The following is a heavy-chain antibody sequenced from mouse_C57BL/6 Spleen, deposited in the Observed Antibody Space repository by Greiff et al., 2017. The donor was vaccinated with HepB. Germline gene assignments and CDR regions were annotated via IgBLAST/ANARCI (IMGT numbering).Heavy chain of an antibody. V-gene: IGHV14-2*01. CDR1: GFNIKDYY. CDR2: IDPEDGET. J-gene: IGHJ1*03. Sequence: EVQLQQSGAELVKPGASVKLSCTASGFNIKDYYMHWVKQRTEQGLEWIGRIDPEDGETKNAPKFQGKATITADTSSNTAYLQLSSLTSEDTAVYYCARAPLFVTTVVAPYFDVWGTGTTVTVSS. CDR3: ARAPLFVTTVVAPYFDV. D-gene: IGHD1-1*01.